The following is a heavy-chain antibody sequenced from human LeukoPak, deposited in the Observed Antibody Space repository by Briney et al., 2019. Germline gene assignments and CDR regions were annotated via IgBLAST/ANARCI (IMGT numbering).Heavy chain of an antibody. J-gene: IGHJ6*03. CDR3: ARGGYSYGYYYYYYMDV. CDR2: INHSGST. CDR1: GGSFSGYY. Sequence: SETLSLTCAVYGGSFSGYYWSWIRQPPGKGLEWIGEINHSGSTNYNPSLKSRVTISVDTSKNQFSLKLSSVTAADTAVYYCARGGYSYGYYYYYYMDVWGKGTTVTVSS. V-gene: IGHV4-34*01. D-gene: IGHD5-18*01.